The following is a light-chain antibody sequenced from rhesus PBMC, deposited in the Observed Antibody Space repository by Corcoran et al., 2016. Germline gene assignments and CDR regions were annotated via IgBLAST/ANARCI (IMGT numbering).Light chain of an antibody. CDR3: QQHNTYPRT. CDR2: AAS. CDR1: QGISSY. V-gene: IGKV1-28*01. Sequence: DIQMTQSPSSLSASVGDTVTITCRASQGISSYLNWFQQKPGKAPKLLIYAASSLESGVPSRFSGSGSGTEFTLTISSLQPEDFAAYYCQQHNTYPRTFGQGTKVEIK. J-gene: IGKJ1*01.